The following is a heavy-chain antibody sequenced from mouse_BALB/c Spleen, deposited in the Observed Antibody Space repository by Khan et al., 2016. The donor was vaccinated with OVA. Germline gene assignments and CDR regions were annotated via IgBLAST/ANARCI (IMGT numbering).Heavy chain of an antibody. CDR2: INPSNGGT. V-gene: IGHV1S81*02. CDR1: GYTFTSYD. CDR3: TRSGYGAFAY. J-gene: IGHJ3*01. D-gene: IGHD1-1*02. Sequence: QIQLVQSGAELVKPGASVRLSCKASGYTFTSYDLYWVKQRPGHGLEWIGDINPSNGGTNFNENFKTKVTLTVDKSSSTAYMQLSSLTSEDSAVYYGTRSGYGAFAYWGQGTLVTVSA.